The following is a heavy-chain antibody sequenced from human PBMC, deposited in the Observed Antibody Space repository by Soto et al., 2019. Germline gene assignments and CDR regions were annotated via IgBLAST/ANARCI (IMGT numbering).Heavy chain of an antibody. J-gene: IGHJ6*02. D-gene: IGHD4-17*01. CDR3: ARDGGPDYGDYAGGMDV. CDR2: IWYDGSNK. Sequence: QVQLVESGGAVVQPGRSLRLSCAASGFTFSSYGMHWVRQAPGKGLEWVAVIWYDGSNKYYADSVKGRFTISRDNSKNTLYLQMNSLRAEDTAVYYCARDGGPDYGDYAGGMDVWGQGTTVTVSS. CDR1: GFTFSSYG. V-gene: IGHV3-33*01.